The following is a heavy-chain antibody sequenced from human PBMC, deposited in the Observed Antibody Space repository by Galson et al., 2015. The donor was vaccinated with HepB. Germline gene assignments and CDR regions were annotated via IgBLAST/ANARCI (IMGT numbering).Heavy chain of an antibody. D-gene: IGHD3-3*01. Sequence: SLRLSCAASGFTFSTYAMSWVRQTPGKGPEWVSSLDHDRRHSYYTDSVKGRFTISRDNSRTMLHLQLNSLRVEDTAVYYCAKATSKGVGWWYFDLWGCGTLVTVSS. CDR2: LDHDRRHS. V-gene: IGHV3-23*01. CDR1: GFTFSTYA. J-gene: IGHJ2*01. CDR3: AKATSKGVGWWYFDL.